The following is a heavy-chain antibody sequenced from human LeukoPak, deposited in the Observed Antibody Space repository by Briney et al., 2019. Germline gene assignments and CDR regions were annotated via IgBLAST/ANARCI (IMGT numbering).Heavy chain of an antibody. CDR1: GFTFSGSW. V-gene: IGHV3-7*01. CDR2: IKGDGSGK. CDR3: TKNTHDY. Sequence: GGSLRLSCAASGFTFSGSWMSWVGQAPGKGLEWVATIKGDGSGKFYVDSVKGRFAISRDDAKSSLFLQMDSLRSEDTAVYYCTKNTHDYWGQGTLVTVSS. J-gene: IGHJ4*02. D-gene: IGHD1/OR15-1a*01.